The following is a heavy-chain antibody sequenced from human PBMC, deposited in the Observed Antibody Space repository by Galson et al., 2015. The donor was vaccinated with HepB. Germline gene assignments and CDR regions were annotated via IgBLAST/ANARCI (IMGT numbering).Heavy chain of an antibody. J-gene: IGHJ4*02. V-gene: IGHV4-59*01. D-gene: IGHD5-12*01. CDR2: IYYSGST. Sequence: ETLSLTCTVSGGSISSYYWSWIRQPPGKGLEWIGYIYYSGSTNYNPSLKSRVTISVDTSKNQFSLKLSSVTAADTAVYYCARAPYSGYPKYLDYWGQRTLVTVSS. CDR3: ARAPYSGYPKYLDY. CDR1: GGSISSYY.